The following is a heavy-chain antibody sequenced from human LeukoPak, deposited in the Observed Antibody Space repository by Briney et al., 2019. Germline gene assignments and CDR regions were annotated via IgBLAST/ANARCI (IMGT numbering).Heavy chain of an antibody. CDR1: GFTFTTYW. V-gene: IGHV3-7*01. CDR3: ARENRFLAGYYYYYYMDV. Sequence: GGSLRLSCAASGFTFTTYWMTWVRQAPGKGLEWVANINQDGSEKYFVDSVKGRFTISRDNAKNSLYLQMNSLRVEDTAVYYCARENRFLAGYYYYYYMDVWGKGTTVTVSS. J-gene: IGHJ6*03. CDR2: INQDGSEK. D-gene: IGHD3-3*01.